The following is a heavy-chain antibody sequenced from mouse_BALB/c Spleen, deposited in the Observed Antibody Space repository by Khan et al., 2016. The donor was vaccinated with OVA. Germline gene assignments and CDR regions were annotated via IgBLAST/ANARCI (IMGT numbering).Heavy chain of an antibody. CDR2: INTYTGEP. V-gene: IGHV9-3-1*01. Sequence: QIQLVQSGPELKKPGETVQISCKASGFTFTNSGMHWVRQAPGKGLKWMGWINTYTGEPTYTDDFKGRFAFSLETSASTAYLQINSLKNEDTATYCCARVGYNGAMDFWGQGTSVTVSS. J-gene: IGHJ4*01. D-gene: IGHD2-14*01. CDR3: ARVGYNGAMDF. CDR1: GFTFTNSG.